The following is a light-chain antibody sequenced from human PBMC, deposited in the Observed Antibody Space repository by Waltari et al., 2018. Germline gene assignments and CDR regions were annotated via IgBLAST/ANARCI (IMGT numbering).Light chain of an antibody. Sequence: QSVLTQPPSVSGAPGQRVTISCTGSGSNIGAGDDVHWYQQLPRAAPKLRIYGSTSRPLGVPARFFGSTSGTSASLAITGLQAEDEADYYCQSYDTSLSVVFGGGTKLTVL. V-gene: IGLV1-40*01. CDR1: GSNIGAGDD. J-gene: IGLJ3*02. CDR2: GST. CDR3: QSYDTSLSVV.